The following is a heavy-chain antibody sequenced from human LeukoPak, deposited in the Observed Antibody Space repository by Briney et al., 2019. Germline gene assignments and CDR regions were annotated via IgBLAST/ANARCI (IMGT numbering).Heavy chain of an antibody. V-gene: IGHV1-18*04. CDR2: ISAYNGNT. CDR3: ARAIAAAGTRAYYYGMDV. CDR1: GYTFTSYG. D-gene: IGHD6-13*01. Sequence: ASVKVSCKASGYTFTSYGISWVRQAPGQGLEWMGWISAYNGNTNYAQELQGRVTMTTDTSTSTAYMELRSLRSDDTAVYYCARAIAAAGTRAYYYGMDVWGKETTVTVSS. J-gene: IGHJ6*04.